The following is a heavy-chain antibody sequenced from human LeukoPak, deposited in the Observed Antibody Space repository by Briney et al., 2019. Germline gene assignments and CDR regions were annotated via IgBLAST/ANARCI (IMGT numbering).Heavy chain of an antibody. D-gene: IGHD6-19*01. J-gene: IGHJ4*02. CDR2: VIPIFGTA. CDR1: GGTFSSYA. CDR3: ARDQSRAAYSSGSGFFDY. V-gene: IGHV1-69*01. Sequence: GASVKVSCKASGGTFSSYAISWVRQAPGQGLEWMGGVIPIFGTANYAQKFQGRVTITADESTSTAYMELSSLRSEDTAVYHCARDQSRAAYSSGSGFFDYWGQGTLVTVSS.